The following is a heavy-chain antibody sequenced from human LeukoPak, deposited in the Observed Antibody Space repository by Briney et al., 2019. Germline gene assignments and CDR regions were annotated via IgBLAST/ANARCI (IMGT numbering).Heavy chain of an antibody. V-gene: IGHV4-31*03. CDR2: IYYSGST. J-gene: IGHJ4*02. D-gene: IGHD5/OR15-5a*01. Sequence: SETLSLTCTVSGGSISSGGYYWSWIRQHPGKGLEWIGYIYYSGSTYYNPSLKSRVTISVDTSKNQFSLELSSVTAADTAVYYCARESTDGVRFDYWGQGTLVTVPS. CDR3: ARESTDGVRFDY. CDR1: GGSISSGGYY.